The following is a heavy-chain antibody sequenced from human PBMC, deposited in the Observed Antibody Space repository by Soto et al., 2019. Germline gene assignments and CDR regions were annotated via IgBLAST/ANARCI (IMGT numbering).Heavy chain of an antibody. J-gene: IGHJ6*02. CDR1: GYSFTSYW. D-gene: IGHD2-2*01. V-gene: IGHV5-51*01. CDR3: ARHPAVPSYGMDV. CDR2: IYPGDSDT. Sequence: PGESLKISCKRSGYSFTSYWIGWVRQMPGKGLEWMGIIYPGDSDTRYSPSFQGQVTISADKSISTAYLQWSSLKASDTAMYYCARHPAVPSYGMDVWGQGTTVTVS.